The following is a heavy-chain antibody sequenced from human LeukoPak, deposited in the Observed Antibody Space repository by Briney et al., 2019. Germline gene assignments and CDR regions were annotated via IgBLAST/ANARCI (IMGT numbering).Heavy chain of an antibody. CDR1: GNYW. CDR3: VSFYETY. D-gene: IGHD2/OR15-2a*01. V-gene: IGHV3-74*01. CDR2: INSDGSWT. J-gene: IGHJ4*02. Sequence: GGSLRLSCAAPGNYWMHWVRQAPGKGLVWVSHINSDGSWTSYADSVKGRFTNSKDNAKNTVYLQMNSLRAEDTAVYYCVSFYETYWGRGTLVTVSS.